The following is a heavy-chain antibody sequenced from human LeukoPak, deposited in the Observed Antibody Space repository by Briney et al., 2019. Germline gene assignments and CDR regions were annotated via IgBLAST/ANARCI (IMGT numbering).Heavy chain of an antibody. V-gene: IGHV4-59*01. D-gene: IGHD6-6*01. Sequence: PSETLSLTCTVSGGSISSYYWSWIRQPPGKGLEWIGYIYYRGSTNYNPSLKSRVTISVDTSKNQFSLKLSSVTAADTAVYCARDAWYSSSSSGDTGYYYYGMDVWGQGTTVTVSS. CDR3: ARDAWYSSSSSGDTGYYYYGMDV. CDR1: GGSISSYY. J-gene: IGHJ6*02. CDR2: IYYRGST.